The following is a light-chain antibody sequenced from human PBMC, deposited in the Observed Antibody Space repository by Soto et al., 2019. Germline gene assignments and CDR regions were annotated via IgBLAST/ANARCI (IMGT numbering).Light chain of an antibody. V-gene: IGKV1-33*01. Sequence: DIQLTQSPSLLSASVGDRVTITCRASQGINSYLAWYQQKPGKAPNLLIYDASNLETGVPSRFSGRGSGTHFTFTISNLQPEDIATYYCQQYDNLPPTWTFGQGPKVDIK. CDR2: DAS. CDR3: QQYDNLPPTWT. J-gene: IGKJ1*01. CDR1: QGINSY.